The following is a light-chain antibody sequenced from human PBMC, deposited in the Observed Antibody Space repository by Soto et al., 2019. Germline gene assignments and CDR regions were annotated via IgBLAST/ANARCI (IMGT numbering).Light chain of an antibody. Sequence: DMEMTQSPSSLSASVGDRVTITCRASQSISNYLNWYQHKPGKVPKLLIYAASSLQSGVPTRFSGSGSGTDFTLTINSLQPEEFATYYCQPSYGTPLPFGGGTKIEIK. J-gene: IGKJ4*01. CDR2: AAS. V-gene: IGKV1-39*01. CDR1: QSISNY. CDR3: QPSYGTPLP.